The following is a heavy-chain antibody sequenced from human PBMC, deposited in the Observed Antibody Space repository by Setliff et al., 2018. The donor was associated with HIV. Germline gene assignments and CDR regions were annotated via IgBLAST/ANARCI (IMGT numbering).Heavy chain of an antibody. V-gene: IGHV1-8*03. CDR3: ARASGNYYGSGSYYNWFDP. Sequence: GASVKVSCKASGYTFTSYDINWVRQATGQGLEWMGWMNPNSGNTGYAQKFQGRVTITRNTSISTAYMELSSLRSEDTAVFYCARASGNYYGSGSYYNWFDPWGQGTLVTVSS. J-gene: IGHJ5*02. CDR1: GYTFTSYD. CDR2: MNPNSGNT. D-gene: IGHD3-10*01.